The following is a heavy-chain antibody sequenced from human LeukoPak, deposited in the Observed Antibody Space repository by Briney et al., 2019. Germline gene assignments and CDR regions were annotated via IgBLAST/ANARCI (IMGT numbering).Heavy chain of an antibody. Sequence: AGGSLRLSCAASGFTFSSYAMHWVRQAPGKGLEWVAVISYDGSNKYYADSVKGRFTISRDNSKNTLYLQMNSLRAQDTAVYYCAREATAGYSSSWYSYYYYYMGVWGKGNTVTVSS. CDR2: ISYDGSNK. CDR1: GFTFSSYA. D-gene: IGHD6-13*01. J-gene: IGHJ6*03. V-gene: IGHV3-30-3*01. CDR3: AREATAGYSSSWYSYYYYYMGV.